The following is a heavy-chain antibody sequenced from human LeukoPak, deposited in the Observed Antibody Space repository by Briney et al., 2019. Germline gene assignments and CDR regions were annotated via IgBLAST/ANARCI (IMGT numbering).Heavy chain of an antibody. Sequence: GGSLRLSCAASGFTFSSYAMSWVRQAPGKGLEWLSAMSGSGGSTYYADSVKGRFTISRDNSNNTLYLQMNSLRAEDTAVYYCAGGAGVYYYGLDVWGQGTTVTVSS. V-gene: IGHV3-23*01. CDR1: GFTFSSYA. J-gene: IGHJ6*02. CDR2: MSGSGGST. CDR3: AGGAGVYYYGLDV.